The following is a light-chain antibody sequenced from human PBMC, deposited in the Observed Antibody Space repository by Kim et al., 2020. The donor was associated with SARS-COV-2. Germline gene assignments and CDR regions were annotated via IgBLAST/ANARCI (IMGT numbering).Light chain of an antibody. CDR2: TND. CDR3: AAWDDSLSAWE. J-gene: IGLJ3*02. CDR1: SSNIGSEY. Sequence: ELTQPPSASGTPGQRITISCSGSSSNIGSEYVYWYQQLPGTAPKLLIHTNDQRPSGVPDRFSASKSGTSASRAISGLRSEDEADYYCAAWDDSLSAWEFGVGTQLTVL. V-gene: IGLV1-47*02.